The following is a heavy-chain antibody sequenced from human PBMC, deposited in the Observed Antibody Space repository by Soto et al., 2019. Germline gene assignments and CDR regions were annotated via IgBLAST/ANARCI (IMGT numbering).Heavy chain of an antibody. CDR2: ISAYNGNT. V-gene: IGHV1-18*01. CDR3: ARVYSGYEMTYYFDY. D-gene: IGHD5-12*01. CDR1: GYTFTSYG. J-gene: IGHJ4*02. Sequence: GASVKVSCKASGYTFTSYGISWVRQAPGQGLEWMGWISAYNGNTNYAQKLQGRVTMTTDTSTSTAYMELRSLRSDDTAVYYCARVYSGYEMTYYFDYWGQRTLVTVSS.